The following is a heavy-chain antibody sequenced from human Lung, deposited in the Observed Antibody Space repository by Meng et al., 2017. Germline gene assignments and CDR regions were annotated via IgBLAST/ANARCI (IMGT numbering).Heavy chain of an antibody. CDR1: GGSISSGDYY. J-gene: IGHJ4*02. D-gene: IGHD2-15*01. V-gene: IGHV4-30-4*01. CDR3: ARVGGCSGGGCYHRLFDY. Sequence: QVQLQESGPGLVKPSQTLSLTCTVSGGSISSGDYYWSWIRQPPGKGLEWIGYIYYSGSTYYTPSLKSRVIISVDTSKNQFSLKLTSVTGADTAVYYCARVGGCSGGGCYHRLFDYWGQGTLVTVFS. CDR2: IYYSGST.